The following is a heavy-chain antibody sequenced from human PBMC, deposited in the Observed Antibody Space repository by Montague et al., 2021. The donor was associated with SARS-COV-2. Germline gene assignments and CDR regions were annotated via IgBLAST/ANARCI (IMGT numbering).Heavy chain of an antibody. CDR1: GYSISSGYY. CDR2: IYHSGST. CDR3: ARSQDCSTTSCHFDY. J-gene: IGHJ4*02. Sequence: SETLSLTCTVSGYSISSGYYWGWIRQPPGEGLEWIGSIYHSGSTYYNPSLKGRVTISVDTSKNQFSLKLSSVTAADTAVYYCARSQDCSTTSCHFDYWGQGTLVTVSS. D-gene: IGHD2-2*01. V-gene: IGHV4-38-2*02.